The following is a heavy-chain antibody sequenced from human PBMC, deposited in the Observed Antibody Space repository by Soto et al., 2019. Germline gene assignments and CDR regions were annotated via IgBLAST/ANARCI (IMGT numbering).Heavy chain of an antibody. Sequence: PVKVSRKASGYTITSYDINWVRQATGQGLEWMGWMNPNSGNTGYAQKFQGRVTMTRNTSISTAYMELSSLRSEDTAVYYCARTERDIVVVPAATDYYMEVWGKGTTVTVSS. CDR1: GYTITSYD. V-gene: IGHV1-8*01. D-gene: IGHD2-2*01. J-gene: IGHJ6*03. CDR2: MNPNSGNT. CDR3: ARTERDIVVVPAATDYYMEV.